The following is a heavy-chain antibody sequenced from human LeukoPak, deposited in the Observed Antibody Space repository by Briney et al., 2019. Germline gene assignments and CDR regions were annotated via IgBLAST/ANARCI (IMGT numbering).Heavy chain of an antibody. CDR3: AKCSSSSFDY. CDR2: ISGRGGST. CDR1: GFTFRSFD. Sequence: PGGSLRLSCAASGFTFRSFDMSWVRQAPGKGLEWVSAISGRGGSTYYADSVKGRFTISRDNSKNTLFLQMNSLRVEDTAVYYCAKCSSSSFDYWGQGTLVTVSS. D-gene: IGHD6-13*01. J-gene: IGHJ4*02. V-gene: IGHV3-23*01.